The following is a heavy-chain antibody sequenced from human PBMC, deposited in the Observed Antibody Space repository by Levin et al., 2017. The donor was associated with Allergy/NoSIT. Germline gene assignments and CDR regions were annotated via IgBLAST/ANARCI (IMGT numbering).Heavy chain of an antibody. V-gene: IGHV3-23*01. J-gene: IGHJ5*02. D-gene: IGHD2-2*01. Sequence: ASVKVSCAASGFTFSSYAMSWVRQAPGKGLEWVSAISGSGGSTYYADSMKGRFTISRDNSKNTLYLQMNSLRAEDTAVYYCARIGYCSSTSCYSNWFDPWGQGTLVTVSS. CDR1: GFTFSSYA. CDR3: ARIGYCSSTSCYSNWFDP. CDR2: ISGSGGST.